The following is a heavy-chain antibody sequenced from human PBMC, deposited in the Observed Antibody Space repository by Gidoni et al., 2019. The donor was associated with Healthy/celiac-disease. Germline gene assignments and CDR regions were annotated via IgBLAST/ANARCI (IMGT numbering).Heavy chain of an antibody. CDR2: IWYDGSNK. D-gene: IGHD6-13*01. V-gene: IGHV3-33*01. CDR3: ARCPRVSPLPVDY. J-gene: IGHJ4*02. CDR1: GFTFSSYG. Sequence: QVQLVESGGGVVQPGRSLRLSCAASGFTFSSYGMHWVRQAPGKGLEWVAVIWYDGSNKYYADSVKGRFTISRDNSKNTLYLQMNSLRAEDTAVYYCARCPRVSPLPVDYWGQGTLVTVSS.